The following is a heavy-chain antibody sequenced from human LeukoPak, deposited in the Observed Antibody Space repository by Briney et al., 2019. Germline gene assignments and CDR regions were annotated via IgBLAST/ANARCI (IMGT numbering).Heavy chain of an antibody. Sequence: GGSLRLSCAASGFTFSSYWMHWVRQAPGKGLVWVSRINSDGSSTSYADSVKGRFTISRDNAKNTLYLQMNSLRAEDTAVYYCARDFPYYYDTSGYYFDYWGQGTLVTVSS. J-gene: IGHJ4*02. V-gene: IGHV3-74*01. CDR2: INSDGSST. CDR3: ARDFPYYYDTSGYYFDY. CDR1: GFTFSSYW. D-gene: IGHD3-22*01.